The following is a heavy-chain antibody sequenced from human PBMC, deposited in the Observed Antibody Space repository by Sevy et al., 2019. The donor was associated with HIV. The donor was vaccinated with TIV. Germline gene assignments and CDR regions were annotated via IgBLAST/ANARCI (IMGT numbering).Heavy chain of an antibody. CDR2: IYYSGST. CDR3: ARLATSETGTTSLDYYYGMDV. J-gene: IGHJ6*02. V-gene: IGHV4-39*01. D-gene: IGHD1-7*01. CDR1: GGSISSSSYY. Sequence: SETLSLTCTVSGGSISSSSYYWGWIRQPPGKGLEWIGSIYYSGSTYYNPSLKSRVTISVYTTKNQFSLKLSSVTAADTAVYYCARLATSETGTTSLDYYYGMDVWGQGTTVTVSS.